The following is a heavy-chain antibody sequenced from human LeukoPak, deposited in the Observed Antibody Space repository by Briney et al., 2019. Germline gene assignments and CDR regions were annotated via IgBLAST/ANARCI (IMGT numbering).Heavy chain of an antibody. V-gene: IGHV4-30-4*08. Sequence: SETLSLTCTVSGGSISSGDYYWSWIRQPPGKGLEWIGYIYYSGSTYYNPSLKSRVTISVGTSKNQFSLKLSSVTAADTAVYYCARGVVPAAIAFDYWGQGTLVTVSS. CDR2: IYYSGST. CDR1: GGSISSGDYY. D-gene: IGHD2-2*01. J-gene: IGHJ4*02. CDR3: ARGVVPAAIAFDY.